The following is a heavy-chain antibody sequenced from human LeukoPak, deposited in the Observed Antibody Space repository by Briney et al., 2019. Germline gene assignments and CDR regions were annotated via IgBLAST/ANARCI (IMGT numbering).Heavy chain of an antibody. V-gene: IGHV3-23*01. CDR1: GFTFSSYA. CDR2: ISGSGGST. Sequence: GGSLRLSCAASGFTFSSYAMSWVRQAPGKGLEWVSAISGSGGSTYYADSVKGRFTISRDNSKNTLYLRMNSLRAEDTAVYYCANRATVRFLEWYIPPYDYWGQGTLVTVSS. CDR3: ANRATVRFLEWYIPPYDY. J-gene: IGHJ4*02. D-gene: IGHD3-3*01.